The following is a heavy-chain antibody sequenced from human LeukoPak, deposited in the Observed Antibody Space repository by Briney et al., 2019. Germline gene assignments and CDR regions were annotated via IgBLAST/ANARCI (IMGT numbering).Heavy chain of an antibody. CDR2: IYHSGST. D-gene: IGHD6-25*01. Sequence: MPSETLSLTCAVSGGSISSSNWWSWVRQPPGKGLEWIGEIYHSGSTYYNPSLKSRVTISVDTSKNQFSLKLSSVTAADTAVYYCARVATTTNPPQRPFDYWGQGTLVTVSS. V-gene: IGHV4-4*02. CDR1: GGSISSSNW. J-gene: IGHJ4*02. CDR3: ARVATTTNPPQRPFDY.